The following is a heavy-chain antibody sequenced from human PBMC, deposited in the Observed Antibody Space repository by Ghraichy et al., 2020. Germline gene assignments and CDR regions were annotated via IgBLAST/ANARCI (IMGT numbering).Heavy chain of an antibody. CDR3: AKEYYDFWRGPAAMDV. V-gene: IGHV3-23*01. CDR2: ISGSGGTT. Sequence: GALRLSCAASGLTFSSYAMSWVRQAPGKGLEWVSAISGSGGTTSYADTVKGRFTVSRDNSKNTLYLQVNSLRAEDTAVYYCAKEYYDFWRGPAAMDVWGKGTTVTVSS. CDR1: GLTFSSYA. D-gene: IGHD3-3*01. J-gene: IGHJ6*03.